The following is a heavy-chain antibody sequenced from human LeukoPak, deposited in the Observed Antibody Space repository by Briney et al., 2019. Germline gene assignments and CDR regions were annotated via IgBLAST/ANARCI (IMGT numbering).Heavy chain of an antibody. V-gene: IGHV3-23*01. CDR2: ISVSGDTT. CDR3: AKEEPKDYVCGGYRAYYFDS. D-gene: IGHD3-16*02. CDR1: GFTFSRYA. J-gene: IGHJ4*02. Sequence: GGSLRLSCAASGFTFSRYAMSWVREAPGKGLEWVSAISVSGDTTCYAGSVKVRFTISRDNSKNTLYLQMNSLRAEHTAVYYCAKEEPKDYVCGGYRAYYFDSWGQGTLVIVSS.